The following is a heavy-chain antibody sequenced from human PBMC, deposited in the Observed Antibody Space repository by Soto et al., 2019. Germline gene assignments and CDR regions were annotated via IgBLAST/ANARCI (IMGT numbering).Heavy chain of an antibody. CDR2: IYYTGST. CDR1: DGSISTYH. D-gene: IGHD2-15*01. J-gene: IGHJ4*02. V-gene: IGHV4-4*07. CDR3: ARDCSGGACYPASFDC. Sequence: SETLSLTCSVSDGSISTYHWSWIRQPAGKGLEWIGRIYYTGSTDYNPSLKSRVTMSVDMSKNQFSLKVSSVTAADTAVYYCARDCSGGACYPASFDCWGQGTLVTVSS.